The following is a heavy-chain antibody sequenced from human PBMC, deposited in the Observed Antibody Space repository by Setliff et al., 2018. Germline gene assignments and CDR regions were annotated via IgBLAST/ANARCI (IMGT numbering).Heavy chain of an antibody. CDR1: GGSISRGSYD. Sequence: KPSETLSLTCTVSGGSISRGSYDWSWIRQPAGKGLEWIGRIYTSGSTNYNPSLKSRVTISVDTSKNQFSLELSSVTAADTAVYYCARGGYSYGLGGFPLDYWGQGTLVTVSS. D-gene: IGHD5-18*01. CDR3: ARGGYSYGLGGFPLDY. J-gene: IGHJ4*02. V-gene: IGHV4-61*02. CDR2: IYTSGST.